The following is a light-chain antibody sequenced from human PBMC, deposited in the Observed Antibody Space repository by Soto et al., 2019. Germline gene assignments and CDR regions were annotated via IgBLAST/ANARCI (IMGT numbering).Light chain of an antibody. Sequence: IQLTQSPSSLSASVGDRVTITCRASQDIAIDLAWYQQKPGEAPKLLIYAASTLYGGVPSRFSGSGSGTDFALTITGLQAEDFATYYCQQLRMYPSTFGGGTKVESK. J-gene: IGKJ4*01. CDR3: QQLRMYPST. CDR1: QDIAID. CDR2: AAS. V-gene: IGKV1-9*01.